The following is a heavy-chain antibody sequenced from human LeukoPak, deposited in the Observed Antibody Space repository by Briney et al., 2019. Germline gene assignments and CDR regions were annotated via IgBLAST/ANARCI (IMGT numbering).Heavy chain of an antibody. CDR1: EFTFNSHV. J-gene: IGHJ5*02. CDR3: ARDYYDSSGYSGNNWFDP. D-gene: IGHD3-22*01. CDR2: ISADGKTA. V-gene: IGHV3-30*03. Sequence: GGSLRLSCAASEFTFNSHVMHWFRQAPGKGLEWVAVISADGKTAYYADSLKGRFTISRDNVKNTLYLQMNSLRAEDTAVYYCARDYYDSSGYSGNNWFDPWGQGTLVTVSS.